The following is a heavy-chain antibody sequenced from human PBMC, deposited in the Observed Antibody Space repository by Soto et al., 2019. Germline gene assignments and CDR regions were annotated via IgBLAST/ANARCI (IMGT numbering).Heavy chain of an antibody. CDR3: ARARYCSGGSCYQYYYYYYMDV. J-gene: IGHJ6*03. D-gene: IGHD2-15*01. CDR2: INHSGST. V-gene: IGHV4-34*01. CDR1: GGSFSGYY. Sequence: TSETLSLTCAVYGGSFSGYYWSWIRQPPGKGLEWIGEINHSGSTNYNPSLKSRVTISVDTSKNQFSLKLSSVTAADTAVYYCARARYCSGGSCYQYYYYYYMDVWGKGTTVTVSS.